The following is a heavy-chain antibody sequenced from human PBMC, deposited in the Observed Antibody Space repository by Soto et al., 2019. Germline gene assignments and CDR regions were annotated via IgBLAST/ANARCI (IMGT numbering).Heavy chain of an antibody. J-gene: IGHJ6*02. CDR1: GGSISSYY. V-gene: IGHV4-59*08. CDR2: IYYSGNT. D-gene: IGHD3-9*01. CDR3: ARQGPYYDILTGYLYYYGMDV. Sequence: SETLSLTCTVSGGSISSYYWSWIRQPPGKGLEWIGYIYYSGNTNYNPSLKSRVTISVDTSKNQFSLKLSSVTAADTAVYYCARQGPYYDILTGYLYYYGMDVWGQGTTVTVSS.